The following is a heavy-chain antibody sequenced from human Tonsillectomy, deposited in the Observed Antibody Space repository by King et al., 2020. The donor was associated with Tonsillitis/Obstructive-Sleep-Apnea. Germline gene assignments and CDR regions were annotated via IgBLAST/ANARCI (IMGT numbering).Heavy chain of an antibody. J-gene: IGHJ4*02. CDR3: TRGGYDFWSGYSD. CDR2: IRSKAYGGTT. Sequence: VQLVESGGGLVQPGRSLRLSCTASGFTFGDYAMSWVRQAPGKGLEGVGFIRSKAYGGTTEYAASVKGRFTISRDDSKSIAYLQMNSLKTEDTAVYYCTRGGYDFWSGYSDWGQGTLVTVSS. D-gene: IGHD3-3*01. V-gene: IGHV3-49*04. CDR1: GFTFGDYA.